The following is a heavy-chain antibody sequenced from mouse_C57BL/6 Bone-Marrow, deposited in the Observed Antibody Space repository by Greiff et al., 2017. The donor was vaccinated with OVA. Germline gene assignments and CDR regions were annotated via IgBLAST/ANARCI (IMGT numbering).Heavy chain of an antibody. J-gene: IGHJ3*01. D-gene: IGHD2-4*01. CDR2: IDPSDSET. CDR1: GYTFTSYW. Sequence: QVQLQQSGAELVRPGSSVKLSCKASGYTFTSYWMHWVKQRPIQGLEWIGNIDPSDSETHYNQKFKDKATLTVDKSSSTAYMQLRSLTSEDSAVYYCARSGYDYDDLAYWGQGTLVTVSA. V-gene: IGHV1-52*01. CDR3: ARSGYDYDDLAY.